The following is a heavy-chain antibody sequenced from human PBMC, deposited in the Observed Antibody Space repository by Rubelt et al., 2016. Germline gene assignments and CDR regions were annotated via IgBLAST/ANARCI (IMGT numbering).Heavy chain of an antibody. CDR1: GGSISSYY. V-gene: IGHV4-59*01. D-gene: IGHD3-22*01. CDR3: ARVSYYDSSGYYNWFDP. Sequence: QVQLQESGPGLVKPSETLSLTCTVSGGSISSYYWSWIRQPPGKGLEWIGYIYYSGSTNYNPSLESRVTISVDTSKNQFSLKLSSVTAADTAVYYCARVSYYDSSGYYNWFDPWGQGTLVTVSS. CDR2: IYYSGST. J-gene: IGHJ5*02.